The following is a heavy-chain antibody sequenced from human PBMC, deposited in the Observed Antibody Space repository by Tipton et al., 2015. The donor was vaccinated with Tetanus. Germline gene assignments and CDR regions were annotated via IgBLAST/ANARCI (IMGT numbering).Heavy chain of an antibody. D-gene: IGHD4-17*01. J-gene: IGHJ3*01. CDR2: IYYSGSS. CDR1: GASINAGGYL. CDR3: ARPSTTVTRRACDV. V-gene: IGHV4-30-2*03. Sequence: TLSLTCTVSGASINAGGYLWTWVRQHPGKGLEWIGSIYYSGSSYYNPSLESRVTISLDTSKNRFSLKLTSVTAADAAVYYCARPSTTVTRRACDVWGQGTMVTVSS.